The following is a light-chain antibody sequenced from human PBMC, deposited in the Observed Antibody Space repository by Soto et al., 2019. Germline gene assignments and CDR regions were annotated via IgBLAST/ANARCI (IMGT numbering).Light chain of an antibody. CDR2: KAS. CDR3: QQCNSWPT. CDR1: QTISSW. J-gene: IGKJ5*01. V-gene: IGKV1-5*03. Sequence: DIQITQSPSTLSGSVADRVTITFRASQTISSWLAWYQQKPGKAPKLLIYKASTLKSGVPSRLSGSGSGTEFTLTISSLEPDDFAVYYCQQCNSWPTFGQGTRLEIK.